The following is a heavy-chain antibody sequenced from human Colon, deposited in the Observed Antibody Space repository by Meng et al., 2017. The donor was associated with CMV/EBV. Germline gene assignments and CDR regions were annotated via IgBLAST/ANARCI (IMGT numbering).Heavy chain of an antibody. J-gene: IGHJ5*02. CDR2: MNPNSGNT. Sequence: ASVKVSCKASGYTFTRYDINWVRQATGQGLEWMGWMNPNSGNTGYAQKFQGRVTISRNTSISTAYLQWSSLKASDSAMYYCVRSTLTAPWGQGTLVTVSS. CDR3: VRSTLTAP. CDR1: GYTFTRYD. V-gene: IGHV1-8*03. D-gene: IGHD5-18*01.